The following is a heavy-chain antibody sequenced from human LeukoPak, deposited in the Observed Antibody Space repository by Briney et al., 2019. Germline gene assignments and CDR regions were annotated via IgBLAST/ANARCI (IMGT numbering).Heavy chain of an antibody. Sequence: GGSLRLSCAASGFTVSSNYMSWVRQAPGKGLEWVSVIYSGGSTYYADSVKGRFTISRDNSKNTLYLQMNSLRAEDTAVYYCARGRGYSGYEMTYWGQGTLVTVSS. D-gene: IGHD5-12*01. CDR3: ARGRGYSGYEMTY. CDR2: IYSGGST. CDR1: GFTVSSNY. V-gene: IGHV3-53*01. J-gene: IGHJ4*02.